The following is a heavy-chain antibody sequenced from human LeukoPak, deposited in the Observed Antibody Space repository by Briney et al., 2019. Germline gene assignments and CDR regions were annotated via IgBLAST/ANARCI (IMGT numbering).Heavy chain of an antibody. V-gene: IGHV1-2*02. CDR2: INPNSGGT. CDR3: AITPLYCSGGSCYPYYFDY. D-gene: IGHD2-15*01. CDR1: GYTFTGYY. J-gene: IGHJ4*02. Sequence: ASVKVSCKASGYTFTGYYMHWVRQAPGQGLEWVGWINPNSGGTNYAQKFQGRVTMTRDTSISTAYMELSRLRSDDTAVYYCAITPLYCSGGSCYPYYFDYWGQGTLVTVSS.